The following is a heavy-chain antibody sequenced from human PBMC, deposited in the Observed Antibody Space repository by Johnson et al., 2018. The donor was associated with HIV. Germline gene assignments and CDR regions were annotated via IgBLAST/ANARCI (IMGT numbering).Heavy chain of an antibody. V-gene: IGHV3-30*02. CDR1: GFTFSSYG. D-gene: IGHD5-12*01. CDR3: ARVGVSGYGLAAFGS. Sequence: QVQLVESGGGVVQPGGSLRLSCAASGFTFSSYGLHWVRQAPGKGLQWVAFIRNDGSNEYYADSVKGRFNLSRDSSKNTLYLQMNSLRAEDTAVYYCARVGVSGYGLAAFGSWGQGTLVTVSS. J-gene: IGHJ3*02. CDR2: IRNDGSNE.